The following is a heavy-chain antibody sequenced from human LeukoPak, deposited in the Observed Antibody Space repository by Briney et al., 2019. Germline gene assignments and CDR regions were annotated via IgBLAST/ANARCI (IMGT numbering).Heavy chain of an antibody. V-gene: IGHV3-9*01. CDR3: AKGRDKYQLLSKNWFDP. D-gene: IGHD2-2*01. CDR2: ISWNSGSI. CDR1: GFTFDDYA. J-gene: IGHJ5*02. Sequence: GGSLRLSCAASGFTFDDYAMHWVRRAPGKGLEWVSGISWNSGSIGYADSVKGRFTISRDNAKNSLYLQVNSLRAEDTALYYCAKGRDKYQLLSKNWFDPWGQGTLVTVSS.